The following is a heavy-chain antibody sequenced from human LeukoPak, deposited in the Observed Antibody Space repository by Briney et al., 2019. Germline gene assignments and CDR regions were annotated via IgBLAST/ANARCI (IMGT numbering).Heavy chain of an antibody. J-gene: IGHJ6*04. CDR3: ALTTDGSGRVDV. D-gene: IGHD3-10*01. CDR1: GGSFSGYY. CDR2: INHSGST. V-gene: IGHV4-34*01. Sequence: SETLSLNCAVYGGSFSGYYWSWIRQPPGKGLEWIGEINHSGSTNYNPSLKSRVTISVDTSKNQFSLKLSSVTAADTAVYYCALTTDGSGRVDVWGKGTTVTVSS.